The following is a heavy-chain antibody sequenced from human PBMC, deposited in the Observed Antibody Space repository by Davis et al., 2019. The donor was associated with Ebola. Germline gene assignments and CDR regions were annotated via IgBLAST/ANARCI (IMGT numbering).Heavy chain of an antibody. Sequence: GESLKISCAASGFTFSSYGMHWVRQAPGKGLEWVAFIRYDGSNKYYADSVKGRLAISRDISSNTVYLQMSSLRAEDTAIYYCGKATWELRDFDHWGPGTLVTVSS. J-gene: IGHJ4*02. D-gene: IGHD1-26*01. CDR2: IRYDGSNK. V-gene: IGHV3-30*02. CDR3: GKATWELRDFDH. CDR1: GFTFSSYG.